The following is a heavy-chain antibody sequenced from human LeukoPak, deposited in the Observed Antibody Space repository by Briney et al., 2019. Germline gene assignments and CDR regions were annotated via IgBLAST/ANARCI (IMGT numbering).Heavy chain of an antibody. J-gene: IGHJ4*02. Sequence: GGSLRLSCAASGFTFSSYAMHWVRQAPGKGLEWVAVISYDGSNKYYADSVKGRFTISRDNSKNTLYLQMNSLRAEDTAVYYCARDTDYGDNSNYFDYWGQGTLVTVSS. D-gene: IGHD4-23*01. CDR1: GFTFSSYA. CDR3: ARDTDYGDNSNYFDY. CDR2: ISYDGSNK. V-gene: IGHV3-30-3*01.